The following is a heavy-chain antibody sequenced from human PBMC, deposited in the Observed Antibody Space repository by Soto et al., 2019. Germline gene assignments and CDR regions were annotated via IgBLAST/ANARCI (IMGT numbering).Heavy chain of an antibody. CDR3: ASRNPGTSVDY. CDR1: GGSFTSNNW. V-gene: IGHV4-4*02. CDR2: IYRTGST. D-gene: IGHD1-7*01. Sequence: SETLSLTCAVSGGSFTSNNWWTWVRQPPGQGLEWIGEIYRTGSTNYNPSLKSRVTISLDKSENQFSLKVTSLTAADTAVYYCASRNPGTSVDYWGQGTLVTVSS. J-gene: IGHJ4*02.